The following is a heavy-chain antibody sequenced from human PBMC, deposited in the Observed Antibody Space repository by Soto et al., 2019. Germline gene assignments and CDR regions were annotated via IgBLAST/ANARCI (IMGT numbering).Heavy chain of an antibody. D-gene: IGHD1-1*01. CDR3: ARGGWYNWNDEEFDY. CDR1: GYSFTSYW. Sequence: GESLKISCKGSGYSFTSYWIGWVRQMPGKGLEWMGIIYPGNSDTRYSPSFQGQVTISADKSISTAYMELSSLRSEDTAVYYCARGGWYNWNDEEFDYWGQGTLVTVSS. J-gene: IGHJ4*02. CDR2: IYPGNSDT. V-gene: IGHV5-51*01.